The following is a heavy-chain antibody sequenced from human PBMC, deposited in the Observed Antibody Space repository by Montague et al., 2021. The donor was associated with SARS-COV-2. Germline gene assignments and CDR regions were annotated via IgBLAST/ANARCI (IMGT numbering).Heavy chain of an antibody. D-gene: IGHD6-13*01. Sequence: SLRLSWAASGFSFDDYTMTWVRQAPGKGLEWVSGITWNGGTVGYADSVMGRFTISRDNAKNSLYLQMDSLRGEDTALYYCARARYASSYSRRPLDFWGPGILVTVSS. CDR3: ARARYASSYSRRPLDF. CDR2: ITWNGGTV. CDR1: GFSFDDYT. V-gene: IGHV3-9*01. J-gene: IGHJ4*02.